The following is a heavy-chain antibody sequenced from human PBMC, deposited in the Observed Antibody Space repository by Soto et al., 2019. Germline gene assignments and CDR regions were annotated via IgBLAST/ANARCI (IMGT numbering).Heavy chain of an antibody. CDR2: ISGSGGST. CDR1: GFTFSSYA. D-gene: IGHD3-3*01. J-gene: IGHJ6*02. V-gene: IGHV3-23*01. CDR3: AKDGSHDFWSGYTPKFPLYYYYGMDI. Sequence: GALRLSCAASGFTFSSYAMSWVRQAPGKGLEWVSAISGSGGSTYYADSVKGRFTISRDNSKNTLYLQMNSLRAEDTAVYYCAKDGSHDFWSGYTPKFPLYYYYGMDIWGQGTTVTVSS.